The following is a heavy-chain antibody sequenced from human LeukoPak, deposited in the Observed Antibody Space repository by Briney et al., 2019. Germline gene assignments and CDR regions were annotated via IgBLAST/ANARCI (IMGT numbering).Heavy chain of an antibody. CDR2: IDPSDSCT. D-gene: IGHD6-13*01. J-gene: IGHJ4*02. V-gene: IGHV5-10-1*01. CDR1: GYSFTSYW. Sequence: GESLKISCKGSGYSFTSYWISWVRQMPGKGLEWMGRIDPSDSCTNYSPSFQGHVTISADKSISTAYLQWSSLKASDTAMYYCARQEQQLVDYWGQGTLVTVSS. CDR3: ARQEQQLVDY.